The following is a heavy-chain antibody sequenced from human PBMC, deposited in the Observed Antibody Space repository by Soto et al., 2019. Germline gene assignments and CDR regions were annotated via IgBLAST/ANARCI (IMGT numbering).Heavy chain of an antibody. CDR3: AKEEGVTIFGVVIYYYYYGMDV. J-gene: IGHJ6*02. D-gene: IGHD3-3*01. V-gene: IGHV5-51*01. CDR1: GYSFSTYW. CDR2: IYPGDSDT. Sequence: GESLKISCKGSGYSFSTYWIAWVRQMPGKGLEWMGIIYPGDSDTIYRPSFQGQVTISADKSINTLYLQMNSLRAEDTAVYYCAKEEGVTIFGVVIYYYYYGMDVWGQGTTVTVSS.